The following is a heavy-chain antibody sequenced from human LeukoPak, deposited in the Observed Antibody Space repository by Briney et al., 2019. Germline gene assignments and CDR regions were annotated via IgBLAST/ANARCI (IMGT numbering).Heavy chain of an antibody. J-gene: IGHJ4*02. CDR3: ARHRLVAAAGTWD. Sequence: SETLSLTCTVSGDSVSSVTYSWSWIRQPPGRGLEWIGYISYSGSTNYNPSLKSRVTISVDTSKNQFSLKLTSVTAADTAVYHCARHRLVAAAGTWDWGQGTLVTVSS. CDR2: ISYSGST. D-gene: IGHD6-13*01. CDR1: GDSVSSVTYS. V-gene: IGHV4-61*01.